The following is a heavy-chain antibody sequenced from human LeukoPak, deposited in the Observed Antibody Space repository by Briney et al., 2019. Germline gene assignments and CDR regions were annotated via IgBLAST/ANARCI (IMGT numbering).Heavy chain of an antibody. J-gene: IGHJ3*02. V-gene: IGHV4-59*08. D-gene: IGHD6-13*01. CDR1: GGSISSYY. CDR2: IYYSGST. CDR3: ARLGPGYSSSWSSDAFAI. Sequence: SETLSLTCTVSGGSISSYYWSWIRQPPGKGLEWIGYIYYSGSTNYNPSLKSRVTISVDTSKNQFSLKLSSVTAADTAVYYCARLGPGYSSSWSSDAFAIWGQGTMVTVSS.